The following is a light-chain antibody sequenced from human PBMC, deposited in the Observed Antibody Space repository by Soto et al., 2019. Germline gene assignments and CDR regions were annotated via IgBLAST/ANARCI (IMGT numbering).Light chain of an antibody. CDR1: QTIHSF. CDR3: QQFHSLPWT. Sequence: DIQMTQSPSTLSASVGDRVTITCRASQTIHSFLAWYQQNAGKAPKLLIYDASNLESGVPSRFSGSGSGTDFTLTVSGLQPDDFATFYCQQFHSLPWTFGQGTKVEI. V-gene: IGKV1-5*01. J-gene: IGKJ1*01. CDR2: DAS.